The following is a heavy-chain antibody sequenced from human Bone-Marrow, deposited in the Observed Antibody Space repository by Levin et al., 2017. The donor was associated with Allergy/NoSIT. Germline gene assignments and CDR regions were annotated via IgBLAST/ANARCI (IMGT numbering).Heavy chain of an antibody. Sequence: GGSLRLSCAASGFTFSSYGMHWVRQAPGKGLEWVALIWYDGSNKYYAESVKGRFTISRDNSENTLYLQMKSLRAEDTAVYYCARGYYYRSGSYYTPLNYWGQGTLVTVSS. CDR1: GFTFSSYG. J-gene: IGHJ4*02. CDR2: IWYDGSNK. D-gene: IGHD3-10*01. CDR3: ARGYYYRSGSYYTPLNY. V-gene: IGHV3-33*01.